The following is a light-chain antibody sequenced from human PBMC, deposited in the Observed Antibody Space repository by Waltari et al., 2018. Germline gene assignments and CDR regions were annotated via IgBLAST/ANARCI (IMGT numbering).Light chain of an antibody. CDR3: QSYDLSLSGRV. CDR2: ANN. J-gene: IGLJ3*02. Sequence: QSVLTHPPSASGAPGQRGNIACTGRSTNIVSAYDVHWYQQPPGKAPNLLLSANNNRPSGVPDRFAGSKSGTSASLAITGLQAEDEGDYFCQSYDLSLSGRVFGGGTKLTVL. V-gene: IGLV1-40*01. CDR1: STNIVSAYD.